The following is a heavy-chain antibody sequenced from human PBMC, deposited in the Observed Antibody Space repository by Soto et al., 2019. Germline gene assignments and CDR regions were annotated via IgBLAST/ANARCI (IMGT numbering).Heavy chain of an antibody. CDR3: ARDVDILTPNWFDP. Sequence: QVQLVQSGAEVKKPGSSVKVSCKASGGTFSSYAISWVRQAPGQGLEWMGGIIPIFGTANYAQKFQGRVTITADESTSTAYMELSSLRSEHTAVYYCARDVDILTPNWFDPWGQGTLVTVSS. V-gene: IGHV1-69*01. D-gene: IGHD3-9*01. CDR1: GGTFSSYA. CDR2: IIPIFGTA. J-gene: IGHJ5*02.